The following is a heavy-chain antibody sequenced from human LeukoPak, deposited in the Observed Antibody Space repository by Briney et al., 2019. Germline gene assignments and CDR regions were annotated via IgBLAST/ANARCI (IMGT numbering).Heavy chain of an antibody. J-gene: IGHJ1*01. Sequence: PGRSLRLSCAASGFTFSSYWMHWVRQAPGKGLVWVSRIKSDGSTRYADSVKGRFTISRDNAKNTVSLQMNSLRAEDTGVYYCARAPSEIGGYYPEYFRHWGQGTLATVSP. CDR1: GFTFSSYW. CDR3: ARAPSEIGGYYPEYFRH. D-gene: IGHD3-22*01. CDR2: IKSDGST. V-gene: IGHV3-74*01.